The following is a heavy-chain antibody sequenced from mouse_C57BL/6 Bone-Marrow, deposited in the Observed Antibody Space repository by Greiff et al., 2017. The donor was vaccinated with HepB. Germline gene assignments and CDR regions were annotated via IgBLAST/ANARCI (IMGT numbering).Heavy chain of an antibody. D-gene: IGHD1-1*01. CDR2: IDPETGGN. CDR3: TRYYYGSSKGFAY. V-gene: IGHV1-15*01. CDR1: GYTFTDYE. Sequence: QVQLQQSGAELVRPGASVTLSCKASGYTFTDYEMHWVKQTPVHGLEWIGAIDPETGGNAYNQKFKGKAILTADKSSSTAYMELRSLTSEDSAVYYCTRYYYGSSKGFAYWGQGTLVTVSA. J-gene: IGHJ3*01.